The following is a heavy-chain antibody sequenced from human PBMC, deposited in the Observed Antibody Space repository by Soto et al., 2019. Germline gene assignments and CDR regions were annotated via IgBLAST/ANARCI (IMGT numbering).Heavy chain of an antibody. CDR1: GFSLSSSGVG. V-gene: IGHV2-5*02. J-gene: IGHJ3*01. D-gene: IGHD3-16*01. Sequence: QITLKESGPTLVKPTQTLTLTCTFSGFSLSSSGVGVGWIRQPPGKALEWLALIYGDDGERYTPSLKTRLTITKDTSKNQVVLTMTNMDPVDTATYYCAXXEGDDYVWGSYKDAFDVWGQGTMVTVSS. CDR3: AXXEGDDYVWGSYKDAFDV. CDR2: IYGDDGE.